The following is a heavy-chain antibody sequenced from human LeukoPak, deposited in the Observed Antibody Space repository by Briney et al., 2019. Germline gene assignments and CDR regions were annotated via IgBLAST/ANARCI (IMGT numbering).Heavy chain of an antibody. CDR1: GITVDSNY. J-gene: IGHJ3*02. CDR3: ARDCSGGSCYLDPYAFDI. CDR2: IYSGGST. V-gene: IGHV3-53*01. Sequence: GGSLRLSCVVSGITVDSNYMSWVRQAPGMGLEWVSIIYSGGSTYYADSVKDRFTISRDNSKNTLYLQMNSLRAEDTAVYYCARDCSGGSCYLDPYAFDIWGQGTMVTVSS. D-gene: IGHD2-15*01.